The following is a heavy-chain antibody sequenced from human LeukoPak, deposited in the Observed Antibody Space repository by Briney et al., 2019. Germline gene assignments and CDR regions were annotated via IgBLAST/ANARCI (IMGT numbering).Heavy chain of an antibody. J-gene: IGHJ4*02. V-gene: IGHV3-21*01. D-gene: IGHD3-10*01. CDR2: ISSSSSYI. Sequence: GGSLRLSCAASGFTFSSYSMNWVRQAPGKGLEWVSSISSSSSYIYYADSVKGRFTISRDNAKNSLYLQMNSLRAEDTAVYYCARGYASGSYAIDYWGQGTLVTVSS. CDR3: ARGYASGSYAIDY. CDR1: GFTFSSYS.